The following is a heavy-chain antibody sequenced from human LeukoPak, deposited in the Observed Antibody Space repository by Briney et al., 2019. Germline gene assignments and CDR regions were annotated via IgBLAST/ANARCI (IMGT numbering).Heavy chain of an antibody. CDR1: GFTSDDYA. Sequence: PGGSLRLSCAASGFTSDDYAMHWVRQAPGEGLEWVSGINWNSGSTYYADSVKGRFTISRDNSKNTLYLQMNSLRAEDTAVYYCAKGGSYLPNNPFDYWGQGTLVTVSS. D-gene: IGHD1-26*01. CDR3: AKGGSYLPNNPFDY. J-gene: IGHJ4*02. CDR2: INWNSGST. V-gene: IGHV3-23*01.